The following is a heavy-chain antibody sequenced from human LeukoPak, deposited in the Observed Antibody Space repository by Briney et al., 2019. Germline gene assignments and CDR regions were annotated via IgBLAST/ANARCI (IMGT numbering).Heavy chain of an antibody. Sequence: ASVKVSCKASGYTFTTYGISSVRQAPGQGLKWMAWISAYNGNTNYAQNLQGRFTITTDTSTTTAYMELRSLRSDDTAFYYCARRTYSSSSSLFDYWGQGTLVTVSS. CDR1: GYTFTTYG. J-gene: IGHJ4*02. V-gene: IGHV1-18*01. D-gene: IGHD6-6*01. CDR3: ARRTYSSSSSLFDY. CDR2: ISAYNGNT.